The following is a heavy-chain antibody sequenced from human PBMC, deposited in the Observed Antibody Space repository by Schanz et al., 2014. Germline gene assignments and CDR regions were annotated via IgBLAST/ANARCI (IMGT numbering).Heavy chain of an antibody. CDR1: GYDFHIYA. J-gene: IGHJ4*02. V-gene: IGHV1-18*01. D-gene: IGHD1-26*01. CDR2: ISGYTGDT. Sequence: GPGVKKPGASVTVSCKASGYDFHIYAYSWVRQAPGQGPEWIGWISGYTGDTKYTQKFQHRVNMTTDRTTSTVYMELRSLRFDDTAVYFCARDNGRIPAANSFDYWGQGTLVTVSS. CDR3: ARDNGRIPAANSFDY.